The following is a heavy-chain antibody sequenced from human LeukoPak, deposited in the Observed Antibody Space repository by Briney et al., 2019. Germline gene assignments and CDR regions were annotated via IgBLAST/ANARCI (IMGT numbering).Heavy chain of an antibody. Sequence: PSETLSLTCTVSGGSISSYYWSWIRQPARKGLEWIGRIYTSGSTNYNPSLKSRVTMSVDTSKNQFSLKLSSVTAADTAVYYCARDIPYYYDSSGFDAFDIWGQGTMVTVSS. CDR1: GGSISSYY. J-gene: IGHJ3*02. CDR2: IYTSGST. CDR3: ARDIPYYYDSSGFDAFDI. D-gene: IGHD3-22*01. V-gene: IGHV4-4*07.